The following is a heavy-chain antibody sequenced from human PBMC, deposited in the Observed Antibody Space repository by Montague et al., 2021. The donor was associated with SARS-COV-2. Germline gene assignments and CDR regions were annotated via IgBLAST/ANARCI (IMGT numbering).Heavy chain of an antibody. J-gene: IGHJ4*02. CDR2: IYSSGST. V-gene: IGHV4-4*07. Sequence: SETLSLTCTVSGGSISNYYWSWIRQPAGKGLEWIGRIYSSGSTNYNPSLKSRISMSVDTSKNQFSLKLSSVTAAGTAIYYCARDYSHCSGGSCVFDYWGQETLVTVSS. CDR1: GGSISNYY. CDR3: ARDYSHCSGGSCVFDY. D-gene: IGHD2-15*01.